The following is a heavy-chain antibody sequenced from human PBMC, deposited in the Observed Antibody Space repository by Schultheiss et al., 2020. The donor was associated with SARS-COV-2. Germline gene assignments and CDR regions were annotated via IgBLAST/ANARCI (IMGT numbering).Heavy chain of an antibody. CDR1: GGSISSGDYY. V-gene: IGHV4-30-4*08. CDR2: IYYSGST. D-gene: IGHD3-10*01. J-gene: IGHJ6*03. Sequence: SETLSLTCTVSGGSISSGDYYWSWIRQPPGKGLEWIGYIYYSGSTYYNPSLKSRVTISVDKSKNQFSLKLSSVTAADTAVYYCARGSYGSAASYYYYYYMDVWGKGTTVTVSS. CDR3: ARGSYGSAASYYYYYYMDV.